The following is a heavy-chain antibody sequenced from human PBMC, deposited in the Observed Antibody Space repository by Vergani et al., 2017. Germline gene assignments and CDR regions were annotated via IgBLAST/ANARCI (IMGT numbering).Heavy chain of an antibody. Sequence: QVQLPESGPGLVKPSETLSLTCTVSGGSISSYYWSWIRQPAGKGLEWIGRFHTSGSTNYNPPLKSRVTMSVDTSKNQFSLKLSSVTAADTAVYYCARGHSSGWAKYYYYCMDVWGKGTTVTVSS. V-gene: IGHV4-4*07. CDR3: ARGHSSGWAKYYYYCMDV. D-gene: IGHD6-19*01. CDR2: FHTSGST. J-gene: IGHJ6*03. CDR1: GGSISSYY.